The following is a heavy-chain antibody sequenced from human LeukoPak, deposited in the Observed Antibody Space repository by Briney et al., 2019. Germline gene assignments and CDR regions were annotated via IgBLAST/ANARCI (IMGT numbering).Heavy chain of an antibody. V-gene: IGHV3-9*01. D-gene: IGHD6-13*01. CDR2: ISWNSGSI. Sequence: PGGSLRLSCAASGFTFDDYAMPWVRHAPGKGLEWVSGISWNSGSIGYADSVKGRFTISRDNAKNSLYLQMNSLRAEDTALYYCAKASIAFNAFDIWGQGTMVTVSS. J-gene: IGHJ3*02. CDR3: AKASIAFNAFDI. CDR1: GFTFDDYA.